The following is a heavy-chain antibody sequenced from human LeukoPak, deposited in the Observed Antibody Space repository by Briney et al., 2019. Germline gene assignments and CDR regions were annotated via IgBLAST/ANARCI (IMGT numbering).Heavy chain of an antibody. CDR1: GFTFSSYS. D-gene: IGHD2-2*01. CDR2: ISSSSSYI. V-gene: IGHV3-21*01. Sequence: GGSLRLSCAASGFTFSSYSMNWVRQAPGKGLEWVSSISSSSSYIYYADSVKGRFTISRDNAKNSLYLQMNSLRAEDTAVYYCARSPGYCSSTSCYGGSKKDYYYYMDVWGKGTTVTVSS. CDR3: ARSPGYCSSTSCYGGSKKDYYYYMDV. J-gene: IGHJ6*03.